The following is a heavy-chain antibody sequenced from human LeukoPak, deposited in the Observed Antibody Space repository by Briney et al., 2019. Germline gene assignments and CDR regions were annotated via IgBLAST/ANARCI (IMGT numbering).Heavy chain of an antibody. V-gene: IGHV1-69*01. CDR3: ARVDGAVAGGFDY. J-gene: IGHJ4*02. Sequence: GSSVNVSCKASGGTFSSYAISWVRQAPGQGLEWMGGIIPIFGTANYAQEFQGRVTITADESTSTAYMELSGLRSEDTAVYYCARVDGAVAGGFDYWGQGTLVTVSS. D-gene: IGHD6-19*01. CDR1: GGTFSSYA. CDR2: IIPIFGTA.